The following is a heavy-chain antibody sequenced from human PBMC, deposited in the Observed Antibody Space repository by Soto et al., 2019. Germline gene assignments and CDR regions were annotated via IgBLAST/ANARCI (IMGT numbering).Heavy chain of an antibody. D-gene: IGHD1-1*01. V-gene: IGHV4-4*07. CDR3: ASIDPNNDY. CDR2: IYTSGST. CDR1: GGSISSYY. Sequence: XGTLSLTVTVSGGSISSYYWSWIRQPAGKGLEWIGRIYTSGSTNYNPSLKSRVTISVDTSKNQFSLKLTSVTAADTAVYYCASIDPNNDYWGRGTLVTVSS. J-gene: IGHJ4*02.